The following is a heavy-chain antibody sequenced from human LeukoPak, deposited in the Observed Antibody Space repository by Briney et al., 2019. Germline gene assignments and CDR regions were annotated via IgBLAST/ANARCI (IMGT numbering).Heavy chain of an antibody. Sequence: GGSLRLSCAASGFTFDDYGMSWVRQAPGKGLEWVSGINWNGGSTGYADSVEGRFTISRDNAKTSLYLQMTSLRAEDTALYYCATYCSRTSCSIDHWGQGTLVTVSS. CDR2: INWNGGST. CDR3: ATYCSRTSCSIDH. CDR1: GFTFDDYG. V-gene: IGHV3-20*04. J-gene: IGHJ4*02. D-gene: IGHD2-2*01.